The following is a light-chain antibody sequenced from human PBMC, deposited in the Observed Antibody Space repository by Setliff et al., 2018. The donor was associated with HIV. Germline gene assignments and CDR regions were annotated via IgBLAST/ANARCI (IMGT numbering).Light chain of an antibody. CDR2: YDH. CDR1: NIGRKR. J-gene: IGLJ2*01. Sequence: SYELTQPHSLSVAPGTTASITWWASNIGRKRVHWYQQRPGQATVWVIYYDHDRPSGIPERFVGSNSGNTVTLTINRVEAGDEADYYCQLWDSTNDHVIFGGGTK. V-gene: IGLV3-21*01. CDR3: QLWDSTNDHVI.